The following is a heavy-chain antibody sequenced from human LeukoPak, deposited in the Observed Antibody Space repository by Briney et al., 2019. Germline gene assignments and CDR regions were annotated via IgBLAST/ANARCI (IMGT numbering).Heavy chain of an antibody. CDR2: ISAYNGNT. D-gene: IGHD3-22*01. CDR1: GYTFTGYY. J-gene: IGHJ4*02. Sequence: ASVKVSCKASGYTFTGYYMHWLRQAPGQGLEWMGWISAYNGNTNYAQKLQGRVTMTTDTPTSTAYMELRSLRSDDTAVYYCARDRGDSSGYYYPGVWGQGTLVTVSS. CDR3: ARDRGDSSGYYYPGV. V-gene: IGHV1-18*04.